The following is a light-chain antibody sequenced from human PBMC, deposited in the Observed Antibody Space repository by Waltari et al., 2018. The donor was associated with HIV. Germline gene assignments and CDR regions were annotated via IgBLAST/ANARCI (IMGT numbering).Light chain of an antibody. CDR2: HDT. CDR1: KLGDKY. Sequence: SYDLTQPPSVSVSPGQPANITCSGDKLGDKYACWYQRKPGQSPVLVIYHDTKRPSGIPERFSGSNSGNTASLTISGTQAMDEADYYCQAWDSSTCVFGGGTKLTVL. J-gene: IGLJ2*01. V-gene: IGLV3-1*01. CDR3: QAWDSSTCV.